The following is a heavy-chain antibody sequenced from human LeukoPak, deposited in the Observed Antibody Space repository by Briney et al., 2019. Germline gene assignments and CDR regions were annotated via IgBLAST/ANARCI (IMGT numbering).Heavy chain of an antibody. CDR2: INHSGST. V-gene: IGHV4-34*01. J-gene: IGHJ4*02. Sequence: PSETLSLTCAVYGGSFSGYYWSWIRQPPGKGLEWIGEINHSGSTNYNPSLKSRVTISVDTSKNQFSLKLSSVTAADTAVYNCARGGYGHILNPYYFDYWGQGTLVTVSS. D-gene: IGHD5-12*01. CDR1: GGSFSGYY. CDR3: ARGGYGHILNPYYFDY.